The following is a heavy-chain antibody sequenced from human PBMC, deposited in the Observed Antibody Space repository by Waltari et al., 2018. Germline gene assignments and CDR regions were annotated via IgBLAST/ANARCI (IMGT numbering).Heavy chain of an antibody. D-gene: IGHD2-15*01. CDR3: ARGIYCSGGSCYPWYYYYYMDV. J-gene: IGHJ6*03. CDR1: GGSFSGYY. Sequence: QVQLQQWGAGLLKPSETLSLTCAVYGGSFSGYYWSWIRQPPGKGLEWIGEINHSGSTNYNPSLKSRVTISVDTSKNQFSLKLSSVTAADTAVYYCARGIYCSGGSCYPWYYYYYMDVWGKGTTVTVSS. V-gene: IGHV4-34*01. CDR2: INHSGST.